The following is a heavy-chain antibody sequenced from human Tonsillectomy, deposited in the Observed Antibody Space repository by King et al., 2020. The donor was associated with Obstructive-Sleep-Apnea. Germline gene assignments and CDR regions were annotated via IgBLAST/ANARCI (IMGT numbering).Heavy chain of an antibody. CDR2: ISSSSNYI. Sequence: EVQLVESGGGLVKPGGSLRLSCAASGFTFSSYNMNWVRQAPGKGLEWVSSISSSSNYIYYVDSVKGRFTTSRDNAKNSLYLQMNSLRAEDTAVYYCAREFLEGYYYYYGMDVWGQGTTVTVSS. CDR1: GFTFSSYN. D-gene: IGHD3-3*01. V-gene: IGHV3-21*01. J-gene: IGHJ6*02. CDR3: AREFLEGYYYYYGMDV.